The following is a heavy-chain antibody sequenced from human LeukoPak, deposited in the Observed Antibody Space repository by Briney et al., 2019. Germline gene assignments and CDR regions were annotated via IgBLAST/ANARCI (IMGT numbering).Heavy chain of an antibody. Sequence: PGGSLRLSCAASGVTSDDYGMSWVRQVPGKRLEWASGIHRNGGSTSYAASVKGRFTISRDNAKNSLYLQMNSLRVEDTGIYHCTRGNSNFDYWGQGTLVTVSS. V-gene: IGHV3-20*01. D-gene: IGHD1-7*01. CDR1: GVTSDDYG. CDR3: TRGNSNFDY. J-gene: IGHJ4*02. CDR2: IHRNGGST.